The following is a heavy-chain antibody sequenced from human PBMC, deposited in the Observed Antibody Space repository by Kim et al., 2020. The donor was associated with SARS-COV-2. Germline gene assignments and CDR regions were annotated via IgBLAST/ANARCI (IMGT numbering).Heavy chain of an antibody. CDR1: GGSISSGGYS. CDR3: ARVFGEDYGDHVNAFDI. D-gene: IGHD4-17*01. Sequence: SKTLSLTCAVSGGSISSGGYSWSWIRQPPGKGLEWIAYIYHSGSTFYNPSLQSRITISVDRSKNQFSLNLSSVTAADTAVYYCARVFGEDYGDHVNAFDIWGQGTMVTVSS. J-gene: IGHJ3*02. CDR2: IYHSGST. V-gene: IGHV4-30-2*01.